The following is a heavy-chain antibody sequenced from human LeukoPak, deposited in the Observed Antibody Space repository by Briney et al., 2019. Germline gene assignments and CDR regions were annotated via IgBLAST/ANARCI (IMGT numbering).Heavy chain of an antibody. CDR1: GFSFGSYA. D-gene: IGHD2-2*01. V-gene: IGHV3-23*01. Sequence: PSECLRLSCAASGFSFGSYAVSWVRQAPGKGRGWVSCFSGWGGSTYYGDSVKGRFTISRDNSKNTLYLQMNSLRAEDTAVYYCAKGGYCSSTSCAFDYWGQGTLVTVSS. CDR2: FSGWGGST. J-gene: IGHJ4*02. CDR3: AKGGYCSSTSCAFDY.